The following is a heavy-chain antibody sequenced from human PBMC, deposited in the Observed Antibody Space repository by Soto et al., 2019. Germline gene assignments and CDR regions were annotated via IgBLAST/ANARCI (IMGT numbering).Heavy chain of an antibody. D-gene: IGHD3-10*01. CDR1: GGSFSGYY. Sequence: SETLSLTCAVYGGSFSGYYWSWIRQPPGKGLEWIGEINHSGSTNYNPSLKSRVTISVDTSKNQFSLKLSSVTAADTAVYYCARGSHWAANIGSVDYWGQGTLVTVSS. CDR3: ARGSHWAANIGSVDY. CDR2: INHSGST. J-gene: IGHJ4*02. V-gene: IGHV4-34*01.